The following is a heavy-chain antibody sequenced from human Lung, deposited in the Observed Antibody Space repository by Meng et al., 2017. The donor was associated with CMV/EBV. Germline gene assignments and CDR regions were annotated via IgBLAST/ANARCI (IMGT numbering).Heavy chain of an antibody. Sequence: GGSLRLSCAASGFTFSSYAMSWVRQAPGKGLEWVSAISGSGGSTYYADSVKGRFTISRDNSKNTLYLQMNSLRAEDTAVYYCAKAYSSSSVGTNRGFDYWGQGTLVTFSS. CDR1: GFTFSSYA. D-gene: IGHD6-6*01. J-gene: IGHJ4*02. V-gene: IGHV3-23*01. CDR3: AKAYSSSSVGTNRGFDY. CDR2: ISGSGGST.